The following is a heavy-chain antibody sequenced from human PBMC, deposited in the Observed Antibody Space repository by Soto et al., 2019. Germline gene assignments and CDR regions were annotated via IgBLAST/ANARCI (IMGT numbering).Heavy chain of an antibody. J-gene: IGHJ6*02. CDR2: IKSKTDGGTT. V-gene: IGHV3-15*07. CDR3: TTEPQTGRTTIFGVVRYYYYYGMDV. Sequence: GGSLRLSYAASGFTFSNAWMNWVRQAPGKGLEWVGRIKSKTDGGTTDYAAPVKGRFTISRDDSKNTLYLQMNSLKTEDTAVYYCTTEPQTGRTTIFGVVRYYYYYGMDVWGQGTTVTVSS. D-gene: IGHD3-3*01. CDR1: GFTFSNAW.